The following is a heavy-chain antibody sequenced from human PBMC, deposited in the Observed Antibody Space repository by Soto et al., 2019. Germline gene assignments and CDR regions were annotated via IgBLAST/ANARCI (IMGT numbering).Heavy chain of an antibody. V-gene: IGHV3-30*03. D-gene: IGHD3-10*02. CDR3: TIVRVADSALDH. CDR2: MSYDGSDT. J-gene: IGHJ4*02. Sequence: QVQLVESGGGVVQPGRSLRLSCVGSGFIFNNNGMHWVRQTPGKGLEWVAFMSYDGSDTFYADSVKGRFTISRDNSKNTLFLHMSNLRAEDTAMYYCTIVRVADSALDHWGQGTLVTVSS. CDR1: GFIFNNNG.